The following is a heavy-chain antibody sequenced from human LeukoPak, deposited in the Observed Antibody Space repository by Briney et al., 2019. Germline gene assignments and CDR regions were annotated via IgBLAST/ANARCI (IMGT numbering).Heavy chain of an antibody. CDR3: ARADPHLRVLTN. V-gene: IGHV1-69*13. CDR2: IIPIFGTA. D-gene: IGHD3-16*01. Sequence: GASVKVSCKASGGTFSSYAISWVRQAPGQGLEWMGGIIPIFGTANYAQKFQGRVTITADESTSTAHMELSSLRSEDTAVYYCARADPHLRVLTNWGQGTLVTVSS. CDR1: GGTFSSYA. J-gene: IGHJ4*02.